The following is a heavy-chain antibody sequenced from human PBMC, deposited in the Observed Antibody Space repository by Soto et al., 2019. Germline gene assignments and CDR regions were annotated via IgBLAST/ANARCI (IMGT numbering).Heavy chain of an antibody. Sequence: PSETLSLTCTVSGCSISSYYWSWIRQPPGKGLEWIGYIYYSGSTNYNPSLKSRVTISVDTSKNQFSLKLSSVTAADTAVYYCARHPRGGQPTAKTCFHPGGQGTRITAS. V-gene: IGHV4-59*08. CDR1: GCSISSYY. D-gene: IGHD6-13*01. CDR3: ARHPRGGQPTAKTCFHP. CDR2: IYYSGST. J-gene: IGHJ5*02.